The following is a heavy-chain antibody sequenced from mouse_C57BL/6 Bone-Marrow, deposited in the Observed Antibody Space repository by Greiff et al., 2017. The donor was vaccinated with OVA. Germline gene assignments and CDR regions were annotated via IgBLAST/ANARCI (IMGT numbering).Heavy chain of an antibody. V-gene: IGHV10-1*01. CDR3: VRRAD. J-gene: IGHJ3*01. Sequence: EVQGVESGGGLVQPKGSLKLSCAASGFCFNTYAVNWVRQAPGKGLEWVARIRSKSNNYATYYADSVKDRFTNSRDESESMLYLKRNNLKAEDTAMYDCVRRADWGQGTLVTVSA. CDR2: IRSKSNNYAT. CDR1: GFCFNTYA.